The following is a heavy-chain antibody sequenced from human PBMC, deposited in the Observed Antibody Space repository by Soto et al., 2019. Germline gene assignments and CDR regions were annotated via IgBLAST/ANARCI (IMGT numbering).Heavy chain of an antibody. Sequence: EVQLVESGGGLVQPGGSLTLSCAASGFTFSSYGLTWVRQAPGKGLEWVSYISSGSSIIYYADSVKGRFTISRDNAKNTRYLQMRSRRDEDTAVYYWPRDLHYYAYWGRGTLVPVPP. CDR3: PRDLHYYAY. D-gene: IGHD3-22*01. V-gene: IGHV3-48*02. CDR1: GFTFSSYG. J-gene: IGHJ4*02. CDR2: ISSGSSII.